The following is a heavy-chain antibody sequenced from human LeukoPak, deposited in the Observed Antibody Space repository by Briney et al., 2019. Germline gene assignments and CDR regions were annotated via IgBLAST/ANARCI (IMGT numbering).Heavy chain of an antibody. J-gene: IGHJ4*02. D-gene: IGHD3-22*01. CDR2: ISSSSSYI. V-gene: IGHV3-21*01. Sequence: GGSLRLSCAASGFTFSSYSMNWVRQAPGKGLEWVSSISSSSSYIYYADSVKGRFSISRDNAKNSLYLQMNSLRAEDTAVYYCARARGSGYSPSGDYWGQGTLVTVSS. CDR1: GFTFSSYS. CDR3: ARARGSGYSPSGDY.